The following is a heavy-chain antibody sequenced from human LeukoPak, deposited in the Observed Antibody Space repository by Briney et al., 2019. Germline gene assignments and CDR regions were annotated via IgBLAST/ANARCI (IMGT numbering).Heavy chain of an antibody. V-gene: IGHV4-61*01. CDR3: ARGYGYSYGLYFQH. Sequence: SETLSLTCTVSGDSVRTNNYYWSWIRQPPGEGLEWIGYIHYSGNTNYNTSLKSRVTISVDTSKNQFSLKLSSVTAADTAVYYCARGYGYSYGLYFQHWGQGTLVTVSS. CDR2: IHYSGNT. CDR1: GDSVRTNNYY. J-gene: IGHJ1*01. D-gene: IGHD5-18*01.